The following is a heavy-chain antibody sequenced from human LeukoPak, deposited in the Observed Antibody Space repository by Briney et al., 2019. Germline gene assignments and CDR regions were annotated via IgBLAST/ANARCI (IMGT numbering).Heavy chain of an antibody. J-gene: IGHJ4*02. Sequence: SETLSLTCTVSGGSISSYYWSWIRQPPGKGLEWIGYIYYSGSTNYNPSLKSRVTISVDTSKNQFSLKLSSVTAADTAVYYCARLGCSGGSCYDDHWGQGTLVTVSS. D-gene: IGHD2-15*01. CDR1: GGSISSYY. CDR3: ARLGCSGGSCYDDH. CDR2: IYYSGST. V-gene: IGHV4-59*01.